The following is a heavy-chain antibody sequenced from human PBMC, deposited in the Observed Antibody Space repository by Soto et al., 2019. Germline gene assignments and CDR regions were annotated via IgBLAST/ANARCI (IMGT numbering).Heavy chain of an antibody. D-gene: IGHD2-8*01. CDR3: ARYSGYCPNGVCYDFDY. V-gene: IGHV1-3*01. CDR1: GYTNTCSA. CDR2: INAGNGNT. J-gene: IGHJ4*02. Sequence: GYTNTCSATCWASQYPGQCLEWMGWINAGNGNTKYSQKFQGRVTITRDTSASTAYMELSSLRSEDTAVYYCARYSGYCPNGVCYDFDYWGQGLLVAVSS.